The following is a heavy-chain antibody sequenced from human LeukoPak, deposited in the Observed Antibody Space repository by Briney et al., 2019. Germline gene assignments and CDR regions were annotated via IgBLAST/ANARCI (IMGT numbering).Heavy chain of an antibody. CDR2: IYYSGST. V-gene: IGHV4-59*05. D-gene: IGHD3-10*01. CDR3: TVRRGFGESSKYYSYYYMDV. CDR1: GFTFRTYW. Sequence: GSLRLSCAASGFTFRTYWMSWVRQPPRKGLEWIGSIYYSGSTYYNPSLKSRVTISVDTSKNQFSLSLSSVTAADTAVYYATVRRGFGESSKYYSYYYMDVWGKGTTVTISS. J-gene: IGHJ6*03.